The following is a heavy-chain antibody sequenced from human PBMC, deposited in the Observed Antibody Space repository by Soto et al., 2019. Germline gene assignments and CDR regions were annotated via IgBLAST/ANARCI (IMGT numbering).Heavy chain of an antibody. J-gene: IGHJ4*02. CDR3: AKEHYYDSSGYYPVYFDY. CDR1: GFTFSIYG. CDR2: ISYDGSNK. D-gene: IGHD3-22*01. Sequence: GGSLRLSSAASGFTFSIYGMHWVRHAPGKGLEWVAVISYDGSNKYYADSVKGRFTISRDNSKNTLYLQMNSLRAEDTAVYYCAKEHYYDSSGYYPVYFDYWGQGTLVTVSS. V-gene: IGHV3-30*18.